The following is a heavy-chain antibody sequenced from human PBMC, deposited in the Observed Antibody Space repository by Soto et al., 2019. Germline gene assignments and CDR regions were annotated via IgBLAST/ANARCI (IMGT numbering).Heavy chain of an antibody. D-gene: IGHD3-3*01. J-gene: IGHJ6*02. CDR3: AKDPYYDFWSGYYRLSYYYYGMDV. V-gene: IGHV3-23*01. CDR2: ISGSGGST. Sequence: GGSLRLSCAASGFTFSSYAMSWVCQAPGKGLEWVSAISGSGGSTYYADSVKGRFTISRDNSKNTLYLQMNSLRAEDTAVYYCAKDPYYDFWSGYYRLSYYYYGMDVWGQGTTVTVSS. CDR1: GFTFSSYA.